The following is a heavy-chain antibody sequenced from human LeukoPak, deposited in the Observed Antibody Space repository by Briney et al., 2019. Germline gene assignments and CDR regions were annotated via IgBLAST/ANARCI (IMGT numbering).Heavy chain of an antibody. D-gene: IGHD6-19*01. CDR1: GYTFTSYY. J-gene: IGHJ6*03. CDR2: INPSGGST. V-gene: IGHV1-46*01. CDR3: ARGTAVIYYYYYMDV. Sequence: ASVKVSCKASGYTFTSYYMHWVRQAPGQGLEWMGIINPSGGSTSYAQKFQGRVTMTRDMSTSTVYMELSSLRSEDTAVYYCARGTAVIYYYYYMDVWGKGTTVTVSS.